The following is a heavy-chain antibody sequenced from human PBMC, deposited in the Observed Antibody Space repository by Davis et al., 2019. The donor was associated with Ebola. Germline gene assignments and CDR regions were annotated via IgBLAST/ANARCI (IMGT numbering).Heavy chain of an antibody. CDR1: GGSFSGYY. D-gene: IGHD4-17*01. J-gene: IGHJ4*02. V-gene: IGHV4-34*01. CDR3: ARGTVTPDY. Sequence: MPGGSLRLSCAVYGGSFSGYYWSWIRQPPGKGLEWIGEINHSGSTNYNPSLKSRVTISVDTSKNQFSLKLSSVTAADTAVYYCARGTVTPDYWGQGTLVTVSS. CDR2: INHSGST.